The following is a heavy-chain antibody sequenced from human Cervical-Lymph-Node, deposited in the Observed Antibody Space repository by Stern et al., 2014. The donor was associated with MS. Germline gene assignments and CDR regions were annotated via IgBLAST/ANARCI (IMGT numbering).Heavy chain of an antibody. D-gene: IGHD3-10*01. Sequence: QVQLVQSGAEVKKPGSSVKVSCKASGGTFSSYAISWVRQAPGQGLEWMGGIIPIFGIANYAQKFQGRGKITAAKSTSTDFMELSSLRSEDTAVYYCARAGITMVRGVIPDWYFDLWGRGTLVTVSS. CDR3: ARAGITMVRGVIPDWYFDL. CDR1: GGTFSSYA. J-gene: IGHJ2*01. CDR2: IIPIFGIA. V-gene: IGHV1-69*17.